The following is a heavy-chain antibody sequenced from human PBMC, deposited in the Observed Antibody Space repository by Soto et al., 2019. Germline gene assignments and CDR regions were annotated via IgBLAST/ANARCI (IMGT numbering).Heavy chain of an antibody. Sequence: SGTLSLTCAFSGGSFTINNWWTWFRQPPGQGLEWIGEIYRTGSTNYNPSLKSRVTISLDKSENQFSLKVTSLTAADTAVYYCASRDPGTSVDYWGQGTLVTVSS. J-gene: IGHJ4*02. CDR1: GGSFTINNW. CDR3: ASRDPGTSVDY. CDR2: IYRTGST. V-gene: IGHV4-4*02. D-gene: IGHD1-7*01.